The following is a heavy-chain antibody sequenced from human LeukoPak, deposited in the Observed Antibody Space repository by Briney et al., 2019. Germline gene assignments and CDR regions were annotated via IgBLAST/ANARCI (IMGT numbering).Heavy chain of an antibody. CDR1: GYTFTSYY. V-gene: IGHV1-46*01. Sequence: GASVKVSCKASGYTFTSYYMHWVRQAPGQGLEWMGIINPSGGSTSYAQKFQGRVTMTRDTSTSTVYMELSSLRSEDTAVYYCARAFYSYGDYGYFQHWGQGTLVTVSS. CDR2: INPSGGST. J-gene: IGHJ1*01. D-gene: IGHD4-17*01. CDR3: ARAFYSYGDYGYFQH.